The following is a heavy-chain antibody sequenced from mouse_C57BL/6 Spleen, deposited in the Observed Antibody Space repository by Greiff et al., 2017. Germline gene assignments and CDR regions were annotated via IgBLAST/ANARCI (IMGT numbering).Heavy chain of an antibody. V-gene: IGHV1-26*01. Sequence: EVQLQQSGPELVKPGASVKISCKASGFTFTDYYMNWVKQSHGQSLEWIGDINPNNGGTSYTQKFKGKATLTADKSSSTAYLELLDLTSESTAIYYYARAYYSTYDTKDYWGQGTSVTVSA. D-gene: IGHD2-5*01. CDR2: INPNNGGT. CDR1: GFTFTDYY. J-gene: IGHJ4*01. CDR3: ARAYYSTYDTKDY.